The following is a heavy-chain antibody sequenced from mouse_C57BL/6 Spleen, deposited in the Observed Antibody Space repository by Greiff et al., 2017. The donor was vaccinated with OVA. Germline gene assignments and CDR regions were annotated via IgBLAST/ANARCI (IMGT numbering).Heavy chain of an antibody. J-gene: IGHJ1*03. CDR2: ISSGSSTI. D-gene: IGHD1-1*01. CDR3: ATYGSSHWYFDV. CDR1: GFTFSDYG. Sequence: EVKLMESGGGLVKPGGSLKLSCAASGFTFSDYGMHWVRQAPEKGLEWVAYISSGSSTIYYADTVKGRFTISRDNAKNTLFLQMTSLRSEDTAMYYCATYGSSHWYFDVWGTGTTVTVSS. V-gene: IGHV5-17*01.